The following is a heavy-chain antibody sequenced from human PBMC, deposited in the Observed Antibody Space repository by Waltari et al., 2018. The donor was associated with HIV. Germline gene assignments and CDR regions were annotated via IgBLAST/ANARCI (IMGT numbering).Heavy chain of an antibody. CDR3: ARGGFYGSGSKVN. Sequence: EVQLVESGGGLVQPGGSLRLSCAASGFTFSSYWMSWVRQAPGKGREGVANIKQEGSEKDHVDSVNGRFTISGDNAENSLYLQMNSLRAEDTAVYYCARGGFYGSGSKVNWGQGTLVTVSS. CDR1: GFTFSSYW. CDR2: IKQEGSEK. J-gene: IGHJ4*02. V-gene: IGHV3-7*04. D-gene: IGHD3-10*01.